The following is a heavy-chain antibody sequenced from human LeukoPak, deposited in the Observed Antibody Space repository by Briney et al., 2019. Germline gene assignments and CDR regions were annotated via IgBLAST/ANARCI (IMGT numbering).Heavy chain of an antibody. J-gene: IGHJ1*01. Sequence: ASVKVSCRASGYTFITYGISWVRQAPGQGLEWMGWISAYNGNTNYAQKLQGRVTMTTDTSTSTTYMELRSLRSDDTAVYYCATYSSLNRREFQFWGQGTLLTVSS. CDR1: GYTFITYG. CDR2: ISAYNGNT. CDR3: ATYSSLNRREFQF. D-gene: IGHD3-22*01. V-gene: IGHV1-18*01.